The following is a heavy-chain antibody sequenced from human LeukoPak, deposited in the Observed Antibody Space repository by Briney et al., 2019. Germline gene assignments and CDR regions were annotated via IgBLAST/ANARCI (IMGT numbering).Heavy chain of an antibody. D-gene: IGHD3-9*01. CDR3: AKANLYDILTGYYNFNL. J-gene: IGHJ5*02. V-gene: IGHV3-23*01. CDR1: GFTFSSYA. Sequence: GGSLRLSCAASGFTFSSYAMSWVRQAPGKGLEWVSAISGSGGSTYYADSVKGRFTISRDNSKNTLYLQINSLRAEDTAVYYCAKANLYDILTGYYNFNLWGQGTLVTVSS. CDR2: ISGSGGST.